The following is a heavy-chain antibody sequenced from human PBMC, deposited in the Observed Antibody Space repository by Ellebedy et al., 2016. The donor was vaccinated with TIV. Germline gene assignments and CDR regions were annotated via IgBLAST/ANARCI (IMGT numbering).Heavy chain of an antibody. CDR1: GYTFATFH. V-gene: IGHV1-46*01. D-gene: IGHD3-10*01. J-gene: IGHJ3*02. CDR2: MNPSDGTT. Sequence: AASVKVSCKTSGYTFATFHIHWVRQAPGQGLEWMGVMNPSDGTTSYSQKFQGRVTVTRDTSTSTVYLELSSLRSEDTAVYYCARDPFGAVDGFDIWGQGTMVTVSS. CDR3: ARDPFGAVDGFDI.